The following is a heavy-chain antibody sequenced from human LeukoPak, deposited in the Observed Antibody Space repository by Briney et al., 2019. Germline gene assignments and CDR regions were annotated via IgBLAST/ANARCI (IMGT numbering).Heavy chain of an antibody. J-gene: IGHJ4*02. D-gene: IGHD3-16*02. CDR2: VYTSGST. Sequence: SETLSLTCTVSGGSISSYYWSWIRQPAGKGLEWIGRVYTSGSTNYNPSLKSRVTMSVDTSKNQFSLRLSSVTAADTAVYCCARDGEDYVWGSYRDYWGQGTLVTVSS. CDR1: GGSISSYY. CDR3: ARDGEDYVWGSYRDY. V-gene: IGHV4-4*07.